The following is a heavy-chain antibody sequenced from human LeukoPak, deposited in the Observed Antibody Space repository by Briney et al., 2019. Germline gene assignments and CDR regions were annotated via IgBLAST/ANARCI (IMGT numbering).Heavy chain of an antibody. V-gene: IGHV1-18*01. J-gene: IGHJ4*02. CDR3: ARAPTVTTRVDY. CDR1: GYTFTNYG. CDR2: ISGYDGNT. D-gene: IGHD4-17*01. Sequence: GASVKVSCKASGYTFTNYGISWVRQAPGRGLEWMGWISGYDGNTNSAQKLQDRVIMTTDTSTSTAYMELRGLRSDDTAVYYCARAPTVTTRVDYWGQGTLSPSPQ.